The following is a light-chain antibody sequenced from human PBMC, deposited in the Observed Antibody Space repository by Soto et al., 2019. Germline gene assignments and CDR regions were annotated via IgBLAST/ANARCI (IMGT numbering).Light chain of an antibody. CDR2: DVS. Sequence: QSVLTQPRSVSGSPGQSVTISCTGTSSDVGGYKYVSWYQQHPGKTPKLMIFDVSKRPSGVPDRFSGSKSGNTASLTISGLQAEDEADYYCCSYAGTYTLVVFGGGTKLTVL. J-gene: IGLJ2*01. CDR1: SSDVGGYKY. V-gene: IGLV2-11*01. CDR3: CSYAGTYTLVV.